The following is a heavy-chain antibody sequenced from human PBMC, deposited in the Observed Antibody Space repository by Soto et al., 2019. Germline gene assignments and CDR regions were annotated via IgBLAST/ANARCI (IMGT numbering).Heavy chain of an antibody. CDR3: ARGRKVYWYFDL. Sequence: QVQLVQSGAEVKKPGSSVKVSCKASGGTFSSYTISWVRQAPGQGLEWMGRIIPILGIANYAQKFQGRVTITADKSTSTAYMELSSLRSEDTAMYYCARGRKVYWYFDLWGRGTLVTVSS. CDR2: IIPILGIA. CDR1: GGTFSSYT. V-gene: IGHV1-69*02. J-gene: IGHJ2*01.